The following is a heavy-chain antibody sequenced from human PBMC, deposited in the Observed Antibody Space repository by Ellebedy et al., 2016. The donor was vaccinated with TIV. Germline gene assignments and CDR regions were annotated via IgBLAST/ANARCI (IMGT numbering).Heavy chain of an antibody. CDR2: INPSTGST. D-gene: IGHD6-19*01. CDR1: GSTFTSYF. CDR3: ARSRSSGWLHTPDY. V-gene: IGHV1-46*04. Sequence: AASVKVSCKASGSTFTSYFIHWVRQAPGQGPEWMGIINPSTGSTTYAQKLQGRVTMTRDTSTSTVYMELSSLRSEDTAVYFCARSRSSGWLHTPDYWGQGTLVTVSS. J-gene: IGHJ4*02.